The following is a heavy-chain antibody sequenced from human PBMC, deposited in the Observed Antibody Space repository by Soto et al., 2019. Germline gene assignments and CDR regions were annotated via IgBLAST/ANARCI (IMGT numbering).Heavy chain of an antibody. CDR3: AKAGYSSSWYLYYFDY. CDR2: ISYDGSNQ. CDR1: GFTFSSYG. V-gene: IGHV3-30*18. J-gene: IGHJ4*02. Sequence: GGSLRLSCAASGFTFSSYGMHWVRQAPGKGLEWVAVISYDGSNQYYADSVKGRFTISRDNSKDTLYLQMNSLRAEDTAVYYCAKAGYSSSWYLYYFDYWGQGTLVTVSS. D-gene: IGHD6-13*01.